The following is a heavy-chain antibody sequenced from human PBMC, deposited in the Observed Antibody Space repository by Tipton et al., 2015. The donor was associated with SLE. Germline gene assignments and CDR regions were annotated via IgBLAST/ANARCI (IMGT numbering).Heavy chain of an antibody. CDR3: ARIWSIVAVGPYYFDY. D-gene: IGHD6-13*01. CDR1: GFTFSDYY. V-gene: IGHV3-11*04. CDR2: ISSSGSTI. Sequence: SLRLSCAASGFTFSDYYMSWIRQAPGKGLAWVSYISSSGSTIYYADSVKGRFTISRDNAKNSLYLQMNSLRAEDTAVYYCARIWSIVAVGPYYFDYWGQGTLVTVSS. J-gene: IGHJ4*02.